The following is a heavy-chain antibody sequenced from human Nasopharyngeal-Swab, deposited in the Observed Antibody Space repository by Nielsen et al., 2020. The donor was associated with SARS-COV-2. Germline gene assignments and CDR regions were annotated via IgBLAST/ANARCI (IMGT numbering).Heavy chain of an antibody. CDR2: IYYSGST. CDR3: ASSPFRITIFGVVIGNWFDP. Sequence: WIRQPPGKGLEWIGYIYYSGSTYYNPSLKSRVTISVDTSKNQFSLKLSSVTAADTAVYYCASSPFRITIFGVVIGNWFDPWAREPWSPSPQ. J-gene: IGHJ5*02. V-gene: IGHV4-31*02. D-gene: IGHD3-3*01.